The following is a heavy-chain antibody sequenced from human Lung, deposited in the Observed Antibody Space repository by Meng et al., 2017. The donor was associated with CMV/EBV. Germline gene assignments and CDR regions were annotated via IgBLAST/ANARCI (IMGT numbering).Heavy chain of an antibody. D-gene: IGHD3-10*02. Sequence: GESVSGGDWWSWVRQAPGKGLEWVGEIDHSGTTNFKPSLKSRVAMSMARSKNQLFLKLNSVTAADTAVYYCARVGTMADMFFDSWGQGTLVTVS. V-gene: IGHV4-4*02. CDR3: ARVGTMADMFFDS. CDR2: IDHSGTT. J-gene: IGHJ4*02. CDR1: GESVSGGDW.